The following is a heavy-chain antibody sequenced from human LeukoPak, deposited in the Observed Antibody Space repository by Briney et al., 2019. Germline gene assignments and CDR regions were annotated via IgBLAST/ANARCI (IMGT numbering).Heavy chain of an antibody. CDR3: ASHDTAMVQTYYYYYMDV. V-gene: IGHV1-46*01. Sequence: EASVKVSCKASGYTFTSYYMHWVRQAPGQGLEWMGIINPSGGSTSYAQKFQGRVTMTRDMSTSTAYMELSSLRSEDTAVYYCASHDTAMVQTYYYYYMDVWGKGTTVTISS. CDR2: INPSGGST. D-gene: IGHD5-18*01. CDR1: GYTFTSYY. J-gene: IGHJ6*03.